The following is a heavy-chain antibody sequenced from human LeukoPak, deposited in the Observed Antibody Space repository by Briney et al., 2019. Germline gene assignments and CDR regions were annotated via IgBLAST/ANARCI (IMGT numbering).Heavy chain of an antibody. CDR2: ISYDGSNK. CDR3: ASARPSVAGYYYYYYMDV. CDR1: GSTFSSYA. J-gene: IGHJ6*03. V-gene: IGHV3-30*04. Sequence: PGGSLRLSCAASGSTFSSYAMHWVRQAPGKGLEWVAVISYDGSNKYYADSVKGRFTISRDNAKNSLYLQMNSLRAEDTAVYYCASARPSVAGYYYYYYMDVWGKGTTVTVSS. D-gene: IGHD6-19*01.